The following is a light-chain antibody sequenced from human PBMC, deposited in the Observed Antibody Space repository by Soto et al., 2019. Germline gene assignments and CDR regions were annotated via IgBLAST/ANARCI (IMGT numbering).Light chain of an antibody. J-gene: IGKJ5*01. Sequence: IVLTQSPGTLSLSPGERATLSCTASQSVNSIYLAWYQQKGGQPPRLLIYGASSRATGIPDRFSGSGSGTDFTLTITRLEPEDFAVYYCQQYGTPPITFGQGTRLEIK. CDR3: QQYGTPPIT. CDR1: QSVNSIY. CDR2: GAS. V-gene: IGKV3-20*01.